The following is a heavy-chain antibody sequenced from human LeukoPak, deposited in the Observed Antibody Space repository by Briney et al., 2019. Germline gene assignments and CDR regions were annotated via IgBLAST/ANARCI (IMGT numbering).Heavy chain of an antibody. CDR3: ARLGGHRDCINGVCYFCDN. CDR1: GFTLNNAW. Sequence: GGSLRLSCAASGFTLNNAWMSWVRQAPGKGLEWVSVLYRDGSTFYADSVKGKFSISRDNSKNTVSLQMNSLRVEDTAVYYRARLGGHRDCINGVCYFCDNWGQGIPVTVSS. D-gene: IGHD2-8*01. CDR2: LYRDGST. J-gene: IGHJ4*02. V-gene: IGHV3-66*01.